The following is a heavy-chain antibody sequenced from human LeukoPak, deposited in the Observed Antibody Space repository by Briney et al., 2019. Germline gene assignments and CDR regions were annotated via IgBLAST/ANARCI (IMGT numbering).Heavy chain of an antibody. D-gene: IGHD4-17*01. CDR3: ARGYDYGDYVGDFDY. CDR1: GYTFTSYP. V-gene: IGHV1-18*01. CDR2: ITTYNGNT. Sequence: ASVKVSCKASGYTFTSYPISWVPQAPGQGLEWMGWITTYNGNTNYAQKLQGRVDVTTDTSTSTAYVDLRGLRSDDTAVYYCARGYDYGDYVGDFDYWGQGRLVTVSS. J-gene: IGHJ4*02.